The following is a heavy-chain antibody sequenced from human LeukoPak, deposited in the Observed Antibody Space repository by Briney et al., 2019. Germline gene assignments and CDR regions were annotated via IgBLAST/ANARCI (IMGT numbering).Heavy chain of an antibody. Sequence: PGGSLRLSCAASGFTFSSHAMSWVRQAPEKGLEWVSSITNDNCDTFYADSVKGRFTISRDESKNTLYLQMKSLRAEDTAVYYCAREGISRKMDFDYWGQGTLVTVSS. CDR2: ITNDNCDT. CDR1: GFTFSSHA. D-gene: IGHD2/OR15-2a*01. CDR3: AREGISRKMDFDY. V-gene: IGHV3-23*01. J-gene: IGHJ4*02.